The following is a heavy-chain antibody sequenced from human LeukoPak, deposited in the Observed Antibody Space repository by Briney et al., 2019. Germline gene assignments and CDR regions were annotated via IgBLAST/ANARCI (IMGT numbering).Heavy chain of an antibody. CDR1: GFTFTSYE. CDR2: ISSMGSTI. CDR3: ARRYCSSTSCTLDY. J-gene: IGHJ4*02. V-gene: IGHV3-48*03. Sequence: GGSLRLSCAASGFTFTSYEMNWVRQAPGKGLEWVSYISSMGSTIYYTDSVKGRFTISRDNAKNSLYLQMNSLRAEDTAVYYCARRYCSSTSCTLDYWGQGTLVTVSS. D-gene: IGHD2-2*01.